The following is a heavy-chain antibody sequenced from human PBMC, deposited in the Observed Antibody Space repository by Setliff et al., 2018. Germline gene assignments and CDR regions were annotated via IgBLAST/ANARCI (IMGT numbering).Heavy chain of an antibody. CDR2: MNPNSGSA. D-gene: IGHD3-10*01. J-gene: IGHJ5*02. V-gene: IGHV1-8*01. Sequence: GASVKVSCKASGYTFTSYDINWVRQATGQGLEWTGWMNPNSGSAGYAQKFQGRLTMTRNTSINTAYMELSSLRSEDTAVYYCARLGRGVSFDPWGQGTLVTVSS. CDR3: ARLGRGVSFDP. CDR1: GYTFTSYD.